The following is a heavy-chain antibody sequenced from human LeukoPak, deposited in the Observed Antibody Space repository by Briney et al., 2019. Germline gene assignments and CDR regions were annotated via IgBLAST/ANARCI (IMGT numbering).Heavy chain of an antibody. CDR2: IIPIFGTA. CDR1: GYTFIDYY. Sequence: ASVKVSCKASGYTFIDYYIHWVRQAPGQGLEWMGGIIPIFGTANHAQKFQGRVTITADESTSTAYMELSSLRSEDTAVYYCARRSSGPYFDYWGQGTLVTVSS. J-gene: IGHJ4*02. CDR3: ARRSSGPYFDY. V-gene: IGHV1-69*13. D-gene: IGHD2/OR15-2a*01.